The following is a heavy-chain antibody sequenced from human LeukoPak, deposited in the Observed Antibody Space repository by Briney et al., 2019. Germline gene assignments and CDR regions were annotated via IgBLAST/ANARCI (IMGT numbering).Heavy chain of an antibody. D-gene: IGHD3-3*01. Sequence: GGSLRLSCAASGFTFSSYAMSWVRQAPGKGLEWVSAISGSGGSTYYADSVKGRFTISRDNSKNTLYLQMNSLRAEDTAVYYGAKGMGIIPLYGMDVWGQGTTVTVSS. CDR2: ISGSGGST. CDR3: AKGMGIIPLYGMDV. V-gene: IGHV3-23*01. CDR1: GFTFSSYA. J-gene: IGHJ6*02.